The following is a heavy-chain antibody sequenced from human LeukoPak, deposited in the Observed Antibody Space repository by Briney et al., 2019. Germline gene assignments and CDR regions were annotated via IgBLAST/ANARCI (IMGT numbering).Heavy chain of an antibody. J-gene: IGHJ5*02. CDR1: GGSFSGYY. Sequence: SETLSLTCAVYGGSFSGYYWSWIRQPPGKGLEWIGEINHSGSTYYNPSLKSRVTISVDTSKNQFSLKLSSVTAADTAVYYCARHGEDIVVVPAAIMYGWFDPWGQGTLVTVSS. CDR3: ARHGEDIVVVPAAIMYGWFDP. D-gene: IGHD2-2*02. V-gene: IGHV4-34*01. CDR2: INHSGST.